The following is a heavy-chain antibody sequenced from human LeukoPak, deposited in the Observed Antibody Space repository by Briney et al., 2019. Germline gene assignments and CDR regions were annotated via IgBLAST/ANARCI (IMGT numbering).Heavy chain of an antibody. J-gene: IGHJ4*02. CDR1: GFTFSIYA. CDR3: AKGDQQWLVLGY. D-gene: IGHD6-19*01. CDR2: ISGSGGST. V-gene: IGHV3-23*01. Sequence: PGGSLRLSCAASGFTFSIYAMSWVRQAPGKGLEWVSAISGSGGSTYYADSVKGRFTISRDNSKNALYLQMNSLRAEDTAVYYCAKGDQQWLVLGYWGQGTLVTVSS.